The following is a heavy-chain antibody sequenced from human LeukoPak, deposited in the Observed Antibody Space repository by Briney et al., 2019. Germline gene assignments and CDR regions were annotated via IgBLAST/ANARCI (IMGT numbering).Heavy chain of an antibody. CDR1: GYTFTSYY. Sequence: ASVKVSCKASGYTFTSYYMHWVRQAPGQGLEGMGIINPSGGSTSYAQKFQGRVTMTRDTSTSTVYMELSSLRSEDTAVYYCARDRGSGPFDYWGQGTLVTVSS. V-gene: IGHV1-46*01. J-gene: IGHJ4*02. CDR3: ARDRGSGPFDY. D-gene: IGHD2-15*01. CDR2: INPSGGST.